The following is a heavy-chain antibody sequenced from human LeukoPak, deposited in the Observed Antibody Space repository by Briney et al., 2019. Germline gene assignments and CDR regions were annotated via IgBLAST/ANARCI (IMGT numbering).Heavy chain of an antibody. V-gene: IGHV3-23*01. CDR3: AKDDAWLRFGE. CDR1: GFTLSNHG. CDR2: ISPSADIK. J-gene: IGHJ4*02. Sequence: PGGSLRLSCAASGFTLSNHGMNWVRQAPGNGLEWVSGISPSADIKYYADSVKVRFTISRDNSKNMLYLEAISLTADDTAVYYCAKDDAWLRFGEWSQGTLVSVSS. D-gene: IGHD3-10*01.